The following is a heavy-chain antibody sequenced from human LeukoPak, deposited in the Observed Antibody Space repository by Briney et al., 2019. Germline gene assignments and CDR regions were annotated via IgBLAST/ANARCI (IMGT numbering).Heavy chain of an antibody. Sequence: SETLSLTCTVSGGSISSSSYYWGWIRQPPGKGLGWIGSIYYSGSTYYNPSLKSRVTISVDTSKSQFSLKLSSVTAADTAVYYCARHPHAAAFDYWGQGTLVTVSS. D-gene: IGHD6-25*01. J-gene: IGHJ4*02. V-gene: IGHV4-39*01. CDR2: IYYSGST. CDR3: ARHPHAAAFDY. CDR1: GGSISSSSYY.